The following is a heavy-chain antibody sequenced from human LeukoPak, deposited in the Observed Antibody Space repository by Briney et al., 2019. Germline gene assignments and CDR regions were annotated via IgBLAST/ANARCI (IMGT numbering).Heavy chain of an antibody. V-gene: IGHV3-53*01. CDR3: ARSYSSGWSERSYFDY. D-gene: IGHD6-19*01. CDR2: IYSGGST. CDR1: GFTVSSNY. Sequence: GGSLRLSCAASGFTVSSNYMSWVRQAPGKGLEWVSVIYSGGSTYYADSVKGRFTISRDNSKNTLYLQMNSLRAEDTAVYYCARSYSSGWSERSYFDYWGQGTLVTVSS. J-gene: IGHJ4*02.